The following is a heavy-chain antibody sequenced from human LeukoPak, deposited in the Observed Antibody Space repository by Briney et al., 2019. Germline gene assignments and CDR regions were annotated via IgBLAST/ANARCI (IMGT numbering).Heavy chain of an antibody. J-gene: IGHJ3*02. D-gene: IGHD6-13*01. Sequence: KPSETLSLTCAVYGGSFSGYYWSWIRQPPGKGLEWIGEINHSGSTNYNPSLKSRVTISVDTSKNQFSLKLSSVTAADTAVYYCAREGQQRDAFDIWGQGTMVTVSS. CDR2: INHSGST. CDR3: AREGQQRDAFDI. CDR1: GGSFSGYY. V-gene: IGHV4-34*01.